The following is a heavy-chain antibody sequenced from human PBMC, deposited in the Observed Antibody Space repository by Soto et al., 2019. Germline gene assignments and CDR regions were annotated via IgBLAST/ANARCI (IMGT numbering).Heavy chain of an antibody. CDR3: ARDGPPTDY. CDR1: GGSISNYY. J-gene: IGHJ4*02. CDR2: MYYSGST. Sequence: PSETLSLTCTVSGGSISNYYWSWIRQPPGKGLEWIGYMYYSGSTNYNPSLKSRVTISVDTSKNQFSLKLSSVTAADTAVYYCARDGPPTDYWGQGTLVTVSS. V-gene: IGHV4-59*01.